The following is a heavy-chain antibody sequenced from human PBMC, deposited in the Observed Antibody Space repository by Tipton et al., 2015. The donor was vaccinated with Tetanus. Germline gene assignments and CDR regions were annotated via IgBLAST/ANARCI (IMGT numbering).Heavy chain of an antibody. D-gene: IGHD5-12*01. Sequence: SLRLSCAASGFTFDDYAMHWVRQAPGKGLEWVSGIGWNGGSIGYADSVKGRFTISRDNAKNSLYLQMNSLRAEDTALYYCTKTLNCGYDAPCGLDVWGQGTTVSVSS. CDR2: IGWNGGSI. J-gene: IGHJ6*02. V-gene: IGHV3-9*01. CDR3: TKTLNCGYDAPCGLDV. CDR1: GFTFDDYA.